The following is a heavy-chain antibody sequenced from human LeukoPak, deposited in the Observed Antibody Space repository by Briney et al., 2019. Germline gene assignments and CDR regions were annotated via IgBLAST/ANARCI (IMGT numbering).Heavy chain of an antibody. CDR1: EFTFSSFA. CDR2: ISGSASST. V-gene: IGHV3-23*01. Sequence: GGSLRLSCAASEFTFSSFAMNWVRQAPGQGLDWVSGISGSASSTYYADSVKGRFTISRDNAKNSLYLQINSLRAEDTAVYYCSKDTKLTSCVIYCYYNSMDVWGQGTTVTVSS. J-gene: IGHJ6*02. D-gene: IGHD1/OR15-1a*01. CDR3: SKDTKLTSCVIYCYYNSMDV.